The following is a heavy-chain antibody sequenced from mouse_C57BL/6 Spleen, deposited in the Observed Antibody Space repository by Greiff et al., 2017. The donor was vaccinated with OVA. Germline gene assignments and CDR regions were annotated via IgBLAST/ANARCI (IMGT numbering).Heavy chain of an antibody. CDR1: GYSITSGYY. CDR2: ISYDGSN. D-gene: IGHD2-3*01. CDR3: AGGDGYLHWYFDV. Sequence: EVQLQQSGPGLVKPSQSLSLTCSVTGYSITSGYYWNWIRQFPGNKLEWMGYISYDGSNNYNPSLKNRISITRDTSKNQFFLKLNSVTTEDTATYYCAGGDGYLHWYFDVWGTGTTVTVSS. J-gene: IGHJ1*03. V-gene: IGHV3-6*01.